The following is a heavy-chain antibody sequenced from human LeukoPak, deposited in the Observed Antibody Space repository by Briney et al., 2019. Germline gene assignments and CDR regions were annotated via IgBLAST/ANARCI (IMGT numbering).Heavy chain of an antibody. V-gene: IGHV3-33*01. J-gene: IGHJ4*02. CDR2: IWYDGSNK. Sequence: PGGSLRLSCAASGFTFSSYGMHWVRQAPGKGLEWVAVIWYDGSNKYYADSVKGRFTISRDNSKNTLYLQMNSLRAEDTVVYYCVRDQLSSYCGGDCYTIFDYWGQGTLVTVSS. CDR1: GFTFSSYG. CDR3: VRDQLSSYCGGDCYTIFDY. D-gene: IGHD2-21*01.